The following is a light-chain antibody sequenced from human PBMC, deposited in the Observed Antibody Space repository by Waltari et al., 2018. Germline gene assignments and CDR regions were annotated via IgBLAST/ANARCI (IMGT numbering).Light chain of an antibody. CDR1: NSDVGNYNF. J-gene: IGLJ3*02. CDR2: EGS. CDR3: CSYTGSTTPRM. V-gene: IGLV2-23*01. Sequence: QSALTQPASVSGSPGQSITISCTGTNSDVGNYNFVSWYQQHPGKAPKLMIYEGSKRPSGVSNRFSGSKSGNTASLTISGLRAEDEADDYCCSYTGSTTPRMFGGGTKLTVV.